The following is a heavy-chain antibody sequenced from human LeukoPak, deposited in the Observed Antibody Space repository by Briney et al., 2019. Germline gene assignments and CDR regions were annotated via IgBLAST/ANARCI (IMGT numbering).Heavy chain of an antibody. CDR2: ISYDGNKK. Sequence: GGSLRLSCAASGFTFSSYAMHWVRQAPGKGLEWVALISYDGNKKYYGDSVKGRFTITRDNSKNTLYLQMNSLRAEDTAVYFCANDAAQQQLSNLFYGMDVWGQGTTVTVSS. V-gene: IGHV3-30-3*02. CDR3: ANDAAQQQLSNLFYGMDV. J-gene: IGHJ6*02. CDR1: GFTFSSYA. D-gene: IGHD6-13*01.